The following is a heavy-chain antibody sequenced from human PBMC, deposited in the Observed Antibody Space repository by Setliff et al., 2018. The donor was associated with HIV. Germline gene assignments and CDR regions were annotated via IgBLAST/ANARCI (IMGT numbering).Heavy chain of an antibody. CDR1: GYTFSGYN. Sequence: GASVKVSCKASGYTFSGYNLHWVRRAPGQGLEWMGWINPNSGATNYAQSFQGRVTMTRDTSISTAYMDLSSLTSDDTAVYYCALASIVSTARWNHWGRGTTVTVSS. D-gene: IGHD1-26*01. J-gene: IGHJ4*02. V-gene: IGHV1-2*02. CDR3: ALASIVSTARWNH. CDR2: INPNSGAT.